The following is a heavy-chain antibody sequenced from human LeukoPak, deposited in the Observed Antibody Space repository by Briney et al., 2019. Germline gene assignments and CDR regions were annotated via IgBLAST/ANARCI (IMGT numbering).Heavy chain of an antibody. Sequence: EASVKVSCKASGYTFTSYGISWVRQAPGQGLEWMGWISAYNGNTNYEQKLQGRVTLTTDTSTSTAYMELRSLRSDDTAVYYCARDYDFWSGYYKGTNFDYWGQGTLVTVSS. J-gene: IGHJ4*02. D-gene: IGHD3-3*01. CDR3: ARDYDFWSGYYKGTNFDY. CDR2: ISAYNGNT. CDR1: GYTFTSYG. V-gene: IGHV1-18*01.